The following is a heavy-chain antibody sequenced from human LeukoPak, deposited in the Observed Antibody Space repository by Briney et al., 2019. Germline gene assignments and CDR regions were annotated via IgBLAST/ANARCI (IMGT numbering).Heavy chain of an antibody. CDR1: GYSFTSYW. D-gene: IGHD3-10*01. Sequence: AGESLKISCKGSGYSFTSYWIGWVRQMPGKGLEWMGSIYPGDSDTRYSPSFQGQVTISADKSISTAYLQWRSLKASYTAMYDCARFRLSMVRGVILYYYYMDVWGKGTTVTVSS. CDR2: IYPGDSDT. J-gene: IGHJ6*03. V-gene: IGHV5-51*01. CDR3: ARFRLSMVRGVILYYYYMDV.